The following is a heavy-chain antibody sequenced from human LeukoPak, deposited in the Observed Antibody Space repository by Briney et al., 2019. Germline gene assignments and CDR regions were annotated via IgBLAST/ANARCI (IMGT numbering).Heavy chain of an antibody. Sequence: GGSLRLSCAASGFTFSSYSMNWVRQAPGKGLEWVSSISSSSSYIYYADSVKGRFTISRDNAKNSLYLQMNSLRAEDTAVYYCARQLEWEFYYYYMDVWGKGTTVTVSS. V-gene: IGHV3-21*01. CDR3: ARQLEWEFYYYYMDV. D-gene: IGHD1-1*01. J-gene: IGHJ6*03. CDR1: GFTFSSYS. CDR2: ISSSSSYI.